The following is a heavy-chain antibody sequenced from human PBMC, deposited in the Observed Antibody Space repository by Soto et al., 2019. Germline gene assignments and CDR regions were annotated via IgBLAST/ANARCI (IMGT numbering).Heavy chain of an antibody. J-gene: IGHJ4*02. CDR3: ANGGLHGSIDGGLSYFHH. CDR2: FSRSNGVA. D-gene: IGHD2-15*01. CDR1: GFTFSHYT. V-gene: IGHV3-23*01. Sequence: EVQLLESGGYLVQPGGSLRVSCASGFTFSHYTMAWVRQAPGKGLEWVSGFSRSNGVAYYADSVEGRFTISRDNSKNTVFLQMNSLRAEDTAVYYCANGGLHGSIDGGLSYFHHWDQGTLVTVSS.